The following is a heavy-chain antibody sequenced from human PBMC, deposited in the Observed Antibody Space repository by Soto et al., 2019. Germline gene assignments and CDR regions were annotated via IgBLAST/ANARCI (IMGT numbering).Heavy chain of an antibody. J-gene: IGHJ4*02. CDR1: GFSLTTSGVG. CDR3: AHRPTYGDYFYFDY. V-gene: IGHV2-5*02. CDR2: IYWDDDK. D-gene: IGHD4-17*01. Sequence: QIALKESGPTLVKPTQTLTLTCTFSGFSLTTSGVGVGWIRQPPGKALEWLALIYWDDDKRYSPSLKSRLTITKDTTKNQVVLTMTNMDHVDTGTYYCAHRPTYGDYFYFDYWGQGTLVTVSS.